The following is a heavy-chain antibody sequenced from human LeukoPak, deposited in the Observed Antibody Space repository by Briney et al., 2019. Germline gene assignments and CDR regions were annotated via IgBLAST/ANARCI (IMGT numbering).Heavy chain of an antibody. CDR3: AKGIKRGYSYGSPHDAFDI. CDR2: IYYSGST. V-gene: IGHV4-59*01. CDR1: GGSISSYY. J-gene: IGHJ3*02. Sequence: SETLSLTCTVSGGSISSYYWSWIRQPPGKGLEWIGYIYYSGSTNYNPSLKSRVTISVDTSKNQFSLKLSSVTAADTAVYYCAKGIKRGYSYGSPHDAFDIWGQGTMVTVSS. D-gene: IGHD5-18*01.